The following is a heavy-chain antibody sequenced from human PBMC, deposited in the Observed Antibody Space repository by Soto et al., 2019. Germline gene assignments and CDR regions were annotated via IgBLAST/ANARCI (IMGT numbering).Heavy chain of an antibody. J-gene: IGHJ1*01. CDR3: AKDWRTTVASPEYFQH. Sequence: EVQLLEFGGHLVQPGGSLRLSCAGSAFTISSYAMSWVRQAPGKGLEWVSAISGSGDITYYADSVTGRFTISRDNSMDTLYLQMDSLRAEDTAIYYCAKDWRTTVASPEYFQHWGQGTLVTVSS. V-gene: IGHV3-23*01. CDR2: ISGSGDIT. CDR1: AFTISSYA. D-gene: IGHD4-17*01.